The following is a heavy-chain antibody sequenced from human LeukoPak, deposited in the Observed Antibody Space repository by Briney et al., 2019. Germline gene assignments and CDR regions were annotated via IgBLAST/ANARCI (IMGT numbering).Heavy chain of an antibody. CDR3: ARVVAVAGTDY. Sequence: GGSLRLSCAASGFTFSSYEMNWVRQAPGKGLEWVSKISSSGSTINYADSVKGRFTISRDNAKNSLYLQMNSLRAEDTAVYYCARVVAVAGTDYWGQGTLVTVSS. J-gene: IGHJ4*02. V-gene: IGHV3-48*03. D-gene: IGHD6-19*01. CDR2: ISSSGSTI. CDR1: GFTFSSYE.